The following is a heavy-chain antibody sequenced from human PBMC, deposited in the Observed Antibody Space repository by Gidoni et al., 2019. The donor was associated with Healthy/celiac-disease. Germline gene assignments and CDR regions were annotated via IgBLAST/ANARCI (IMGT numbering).Heavy chain of an antibody. V-gene: IGHV2-70*01. D-gene: IGHD4-4*01. CDR3: ARYTVTQRYYYYGMDV. Sequence: QVTLRESGPALVKPTQALTLTCTFSGFSLSTSGMCVSWIRQPPGKALEWLALIDWDDDKYYSTSLKTRLTISKDTSKNQVVLTMTNMDPVDTATYYCARYTVTQRYYYYGMDVWGQGTTVTVSS. J-gene: IGHJ6*02. CDR1: GFSLSTSGMC. CDR2: IDWDDDK.